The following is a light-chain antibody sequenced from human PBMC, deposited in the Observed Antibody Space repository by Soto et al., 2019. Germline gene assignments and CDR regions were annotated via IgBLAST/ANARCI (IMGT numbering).Light chain of an antibody. CDR1: DSDVGRYNS. CDR3: SSYTCASTEV. J-gene: IGLJ2*01. CDR2: DVT. V-gene: IGLV2-14*03. Sequence: QSALTQPASVSGSPGQSITVSCAGTDSDVGRYNSVSWYQQHPGKAPKLIIYDVTNRPSGVSNRFSASKSGNTASLTISGLRAEDEADYYCSSYTCASTEVFGGVTKLTVL.